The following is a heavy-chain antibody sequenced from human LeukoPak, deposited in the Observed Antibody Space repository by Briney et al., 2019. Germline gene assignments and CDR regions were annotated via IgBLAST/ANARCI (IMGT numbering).Heavy chain of an antibody. CDR3: ARQGVQYYDILTGYFPFDY. J-gene: IGHJ4*02. CDR1: GYSFTSYW. D-gene: IGHD3-9*01. CDR2: IYPGDSDT. Sequence: GESLKISWKGSGYSFTSYWIGAVCQRPGKGLEWMGVIYPGDSDTRYSPSFQGQVTISADKSISTAYLQRSSLKASDTAMYYCARQGVQYYDILTGYFPFDYWGQGTLVTVSS. V-gene: IGHV5-51*01.